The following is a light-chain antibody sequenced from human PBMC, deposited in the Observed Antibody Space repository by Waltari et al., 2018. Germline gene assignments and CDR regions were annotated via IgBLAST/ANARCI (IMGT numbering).Light chain of an antibody. CDR3: QQYDNFPYT. CDR2: AAS. V-gene: IGKV1-39*01. J-gene: IGKJ2*01. CDR1: QSINNY. Sequence: DIQMTQSPSSLSASVGDRVTITCRASQSINNYLNWYQLKPGKAPKLLVYAASRLQSGVPSRFRGSASGTDYTLTISSLHSEDFATYYCQQYDNFPYTFGQGTKLGIK.